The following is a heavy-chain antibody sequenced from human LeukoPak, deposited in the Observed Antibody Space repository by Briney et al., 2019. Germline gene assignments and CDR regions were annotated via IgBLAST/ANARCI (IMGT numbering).Heavy chain of an antibody. CDR2: ISGTGSRT. V-gene: IGHV3-23*01. D-gene: IGHD3-9*01. CDR1: GFTFSSYA. Sequence: GGSLRLSCAASGFTFSSYAMNWVRQAPGKGLEWVSAISGTGSRTYYADSVKGRFTISRDNSKNSLYLQMKSLRVEHTARYYCAKGLTGYSNYGMDVWGQGTTVTVSS. J-gene: IGHJ6*02. CDR3: AKGLTGYSNYGMDV.